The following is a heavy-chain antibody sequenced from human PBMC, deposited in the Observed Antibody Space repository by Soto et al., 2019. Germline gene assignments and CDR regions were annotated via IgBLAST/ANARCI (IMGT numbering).Heavy chain of an antibody. V-gene: IGHV3-23*01. J-gene: IGHJ5*02. CDR3: AKGSHDYSASVDR. CDR2: ISARVGSS. D-gene: IGHD1-26*01. CDR1: GFSFSSYA. Sequence: EVPLLESGGGLVQPGGSLRLACAASGFSFSSYALVWVRQAPGKGLEWVSGISARVGSSYFADSVKGRFTFSPDNSKNGLSLQMNRLSAEDTATYFRAKGSHDYSASVDRRGKGALVLVSS.